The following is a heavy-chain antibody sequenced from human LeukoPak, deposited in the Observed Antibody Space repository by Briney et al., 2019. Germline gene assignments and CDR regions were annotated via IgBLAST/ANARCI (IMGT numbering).Heavy chain of an antibody. CDR3: ALGQIQPLDY. Sequence: SETLSLTCAVCGGSFSGYYWSWIRQPPGKGLEWIGEINHSGSTNYNPSLKSRVTISVDTSKNQFSLKLSSVTAADTAVYYCALGQIQPLDYWGQGTLVTVSS. CDR2: INHSGST. V-gene: IGHV4-34*01. CDR1: GGSFSGYY. J-gene: IGHJ4*02. D-gene: IGHD3-16*01.